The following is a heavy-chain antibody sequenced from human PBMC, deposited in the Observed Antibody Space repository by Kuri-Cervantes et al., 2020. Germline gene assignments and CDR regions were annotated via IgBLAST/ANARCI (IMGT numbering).Heavy chain of an antibody. CDR3: AKDFRPMTAGTRGAFDI. CDR1: GFIFSSYW. Sequence: GGSLRLSCAASGFIFSSYWMSWVRQAPGKGLEWVANINQDGSETYYVDSLKGRFTISRDNAKNSLYLQMNSLRAEDTAVYYCAKDFRPMTAGTRGAFDIWGQGTMVTVSS. CDR2: INQDGSET. J-gene: IGHJ3*02. D-gene: IGHD6-13*01. V-gene: IGHV3-7*01.